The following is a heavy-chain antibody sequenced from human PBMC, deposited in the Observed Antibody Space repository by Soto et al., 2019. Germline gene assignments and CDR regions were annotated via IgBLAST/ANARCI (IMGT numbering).Heavy chain of an antibody. CDR3: ARDPPTTDY. CDR2: ISAYNGNT. D-gene: IGHD1-1*01. V-gene: IGHV1-18*01. Sequence: APGKVSCQGSCYTLARHAIRCMRQAPGQGLEWMGWISAYNGNTNYAQKLQGRVTMTTDTSTSTAYMELRSLRSDDTAVYYCARDPPTTDYWGQGTLVTVSS. CDR1: CYTLARHA. J-gene: IGHJ4*02.